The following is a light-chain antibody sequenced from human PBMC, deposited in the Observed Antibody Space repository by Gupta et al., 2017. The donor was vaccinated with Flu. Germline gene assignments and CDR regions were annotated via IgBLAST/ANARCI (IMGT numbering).Light chain of an antibody. CDR2: DAS. V-gene: IGKV3-11*01. CDR1: QSVSSH. J-gene: IGKJ4*01. Sequence: EIVLTQSPATLSLSPGERATLSCRASQSVSSHLAWYQQKPGQAPRLLIYDASKRATGIPARFSGSGSGTDCTLTISSLEPEDFAAYYCQQRINWPLTFGGGTKVEIK. CDR3: QQRINWPLT.